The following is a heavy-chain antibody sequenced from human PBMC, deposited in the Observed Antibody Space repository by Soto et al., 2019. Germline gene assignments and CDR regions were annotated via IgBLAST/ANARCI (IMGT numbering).Heavy chain of an antibody. J-gene: IGHJ3*02. Sequence: QVQLVESGGGVVQPGRSLRLSCAASGFTFSSYGMHWVRQAPGKGLEWVAVIWYDGSNKYYADSVKGRFTISRDNSKNTLYLQMNSLRAEDTAVYYCARSHDYGGNPGTDAFDIWGQGTMVTVSS. CDR1: GFTFSSYG. D-gene: IGHD4-17*01. CDR3: ARSHDYGGNPGTDAFDI. V-gene: IGHV3-33*01. CDR2: IWYDGSNK.